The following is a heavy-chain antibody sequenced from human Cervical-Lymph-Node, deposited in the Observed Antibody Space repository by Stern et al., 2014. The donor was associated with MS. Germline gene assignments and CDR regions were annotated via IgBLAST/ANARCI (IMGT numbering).Heavy chain of an antibody. J-gene: IGHJ5*02. CDR3: ARWAYSSGWYNWFDP. Sequence: VQLEESGPGLVKPSETLSLTCTVSGGSISSSSYYWGWIRQPPGKGLEWIGSIYYSGSTYYNPSLQSRVTISVNTSQNQLSLKLSSVTAADTAVYYCARWAYSSGWYNWFDPWGQGTLVTVSS. V-gene: IGHV4-39*01. D-gene: IGHD3-22*01. CDR1: GGSISSSSYY. CDR2: IYYSGST.